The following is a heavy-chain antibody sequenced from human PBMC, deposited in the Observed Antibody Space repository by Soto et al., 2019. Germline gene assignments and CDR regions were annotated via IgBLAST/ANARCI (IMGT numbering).Heavy chain of an antibody. CDR1: GGSFSGYY. CDR2: INHSGST. J-gene: IGHJ1*01. V-gene: IGHV4-34*01. Sequence: QVQLQQWGAGLLKPSETLSLTCAVYGGSFSGYYWSWIRQPPGKGLEWLGEINHSGSTNYNPSLKSRVTISVDTSKNQFSLKLSSVTAADTAVYYCARSTVYDFWSGYYRSGYFQHWGQGTLVTVSS. D-gene: IGHD3-3*01. CDR3: ARSTVYDFWSGYYRSGYFQH.